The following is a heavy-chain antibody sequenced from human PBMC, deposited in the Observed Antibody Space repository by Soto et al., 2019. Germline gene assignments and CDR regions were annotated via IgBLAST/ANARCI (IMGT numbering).Heavy chain of an antibody. J-gene: IGHJ3*02. Sequence: PGGSLRLSCAASGYALRDYSMNWVRQAPGKGLEWVSYTGTRRKYTFYADSVRGRFTISRDDARNSVYLQLNSLRDEDTAVYYCVRDRDWAFDIWGQGTMVTVS. CDR2: TGTRRKYT. V-gene: IGHV3-48*02. CDR1: GYALRDYS. CDR3: VRDRDWAFDI. D-gene: IGHD3-9*01.